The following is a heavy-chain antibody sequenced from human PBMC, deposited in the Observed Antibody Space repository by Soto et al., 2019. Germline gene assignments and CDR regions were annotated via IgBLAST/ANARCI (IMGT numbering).Heavy chain of an antibody. J-gene: IGHJ4*02. CDR3: AKSERGAVTAIDF. CDR1: GFTFNNCA. CDR2: SSGTGVNS. V-gene: IGHV3-23*01. Sequence: EVQLLESGGGLVQPGGSLRLSCAASGFTFNNCAMSWVRQAPGKGLEWVSVSSGTGVNSYYADSVKGQFTISRDSSQNTLYLQLNSLRVEDTAIYYCAKSERGAVTAIDFWGQGTLVTVS. D-gene: IGHD2-21*02.